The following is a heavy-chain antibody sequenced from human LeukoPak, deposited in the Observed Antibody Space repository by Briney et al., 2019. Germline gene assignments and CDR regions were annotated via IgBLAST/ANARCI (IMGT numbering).Heavy chain of an antibody. J-gene: IGHJ4*02. Sequence: ASVKVCCKASGYTFATYGFCWVRQAPGHGLEWMGWISANTGKPDYAQRYQGRVTLTTDTSASTAYMELRSLRPDDTAVYYCAKVAGDRMDYWGQGTLVTVSS. D-gene: IGHD6-13*01. CDR1: GYTFATYG. CDR3: AKVAGDRMDY. V-gene: IGHV1-18*01. CDR2: ISANTGKP.